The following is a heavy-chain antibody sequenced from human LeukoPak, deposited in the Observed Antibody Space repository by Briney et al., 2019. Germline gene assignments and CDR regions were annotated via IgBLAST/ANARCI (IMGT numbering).Heavy chain of an antibody. D-gene: IGHD1-1*01. CDR3: ARRQGTTLSFDY. V-gene: IGHV1-2*02. CDR1: GYTFTGYY. J-gene: IGHJ4*02. Sequence: ASVKVSFKASGYTFTGYYMHWVRQAPGQGLEWMGWISPNSGGTNYAQKFQGRVTLTTDTSTSTAYMELRSLRFDDTAVYYCARRQGTTLSFDYWGQGTLVTVSS. CDR2: ISPNSGGT.